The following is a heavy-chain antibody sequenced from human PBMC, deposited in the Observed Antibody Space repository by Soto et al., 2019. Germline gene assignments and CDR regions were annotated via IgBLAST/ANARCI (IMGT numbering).Heavy chain of an antibody. Sequence: QVQLVESGGGVVQPGGSLRLSCATSGFLFSGYAMHWVRQTPGKGLEWVAVISYDGKEKYYADSAEGRFTISRESSGVTLYPPMRGLQVEDTAVYYCARGRGLAAGPQHRDHWGQGTLVTVSS. CDR2: ISYDGKEK. CDR3: ARGRGLAAGPQHRDH. J-gene: IGHJ4*02. CDR1: GFLFSGYA. V-gene: IGHV3-30*04. D-gene: IGHD6-13*01.